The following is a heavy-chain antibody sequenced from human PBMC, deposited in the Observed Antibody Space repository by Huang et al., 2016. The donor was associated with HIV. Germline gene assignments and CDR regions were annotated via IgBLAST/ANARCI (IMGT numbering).Heavy chain of an antibody. CDR2: IAYSGST. J-gene: IGHJ4*02. CDR1: GGSISSHS. CDR3: ARKGGLGSFDY. D-gene: IGHD7-27*01. V-gene: IGHV4-59*11. Sequence: QVQLQESGPGLVKPSETLSLICTVSGGSISSHSWSWVRQPPGKGLAWVGTIAYSGSTHYAPSLKSRVTRSVDTSKNHFSLKLNSLTSADTAVYYCARKGGLGSFDYWGQGTLVTVSS.